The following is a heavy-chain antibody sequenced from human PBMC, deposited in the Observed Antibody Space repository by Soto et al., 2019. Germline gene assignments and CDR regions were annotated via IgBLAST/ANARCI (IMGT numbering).Heavy chain of an antibody. J-gene: IGHJ5*02. CDR1: GYTFTSYG. Sequence: QVQLVQSGAEVKKPGASVKVSCKASGYTFTSYGISWVRQAPGQGLEWMGWISAYNGNTNYAQKLQGRVTMTTDTPTSTAYMELRSLRSDDTAVYYCARDLATYCGGDCYSRFDPWGQGTLVTVSS. V-gene: IGHV1-18*01. CDR2: ISAYNGNT. D-gene: IGHD2-21*02. CDR3: ARDLATYCGGDCYSRFDP.